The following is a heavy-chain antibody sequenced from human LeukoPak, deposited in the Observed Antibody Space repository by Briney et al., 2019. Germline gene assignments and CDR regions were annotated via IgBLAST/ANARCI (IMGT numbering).Heavy chain of an antibody. D-gene: IGHD3-22*01. CDR2: INPNSGGT. CDR3: ATPYYYDSSGYYEAFDI. Sequence: ASVKVSCKVSGYTLTELSMHWVRQAPGQGLEWMGWINPNSGGTNYAQKFQGRVTMTRDTSISTAYMELSRLRSDDTAVYYCATPYYYDSSGYYEAFDIWGQGTMVTVSS. CDR1: GYTLTELS. V-gene: IGHV1-2*02. J-gene: IGHJ3*02.